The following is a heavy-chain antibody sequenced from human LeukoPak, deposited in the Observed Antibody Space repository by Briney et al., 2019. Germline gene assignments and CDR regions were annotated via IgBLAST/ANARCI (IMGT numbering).Heavy chain of an antibody. Sequence: SETLSLTCAVYGGSFSSYYWSWIRQPPGRGLEWIGDIDHGGITNCNPSLESRVTISVDTSKNQFSLTLRSVTAADTAVYYCAGLQGHSYYYMDVWGRGTTVTLSS. CDR2: IDHGGIT. CDR1: GGSFSSYY. V-gene: IGHV4-34*01. CDR3: AGLQGHSYYYMDV. J-gene: IGHJ6*03.